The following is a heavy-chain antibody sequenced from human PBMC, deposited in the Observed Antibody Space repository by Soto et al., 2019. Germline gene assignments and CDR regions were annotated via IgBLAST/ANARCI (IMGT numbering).Heavy chain of an antibody. D-gene: IGHD3-10*01. V-gene: IGHV4-34*01. Sequence: QVQLQQWGAGLLRPSETLSLTCAVYGGPFGGYYWGWIRQPPGKGLEWMGEINQSGSATYNPSLTSRVTISLDRSNNQFSLKMNSVTAADTAVYYCATDGGGRNYYSYGMDVWGRGTTVSVSS. J-gene: IGHJ6*02. CDR1: GGPFGGYY. CDR2: INQSGSA. CDR3: ATDGGGRNYYSYGMDV.